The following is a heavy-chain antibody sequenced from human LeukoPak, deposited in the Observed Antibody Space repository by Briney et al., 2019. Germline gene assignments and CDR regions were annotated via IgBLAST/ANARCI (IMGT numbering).Heavy chain of an antibody. CDR3: ARSDYVWGSYRANQGGSLDY. V-gene: IGHV4-61*02. Sequence: SQTLSLTCTVSGGSTSSGSYYWSWIRQPAGKGLEWIGRIYTSGSTNYNPSLKSRVTISVDTSKNQFSLKLSSVTAADTAVYYCARSDYVWGSYRANQGGSLDYWGQGTLVAVSS. CDR1: GGSTSSGSYY. J-gene: IGHJ4*02. CDR2: IYTSGST. D-gene: IGHD3-16*02.